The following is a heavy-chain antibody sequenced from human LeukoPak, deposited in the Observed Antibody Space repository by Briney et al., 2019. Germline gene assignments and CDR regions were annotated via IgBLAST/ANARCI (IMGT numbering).Heavy chain of an antibody. CDR3: ARESLDSSGYYSPDY. CDR1: GFTFSSYS. V-gene: IGHV3-21*01. J-gene: IGHJ4*02. Sequence: PGGSLRLSCAASGFTFSSYSMNWVRQAPGKGLEWVSSISSSSSYIYYADSVKGRFTISRDNAKNSLYLQMNSLRAEDTAMYYCARESLDSSGYYSPDYWGQGTLVTVSS. CDR2: ISSSSSYI. D-gene: IGHD3-22*01.